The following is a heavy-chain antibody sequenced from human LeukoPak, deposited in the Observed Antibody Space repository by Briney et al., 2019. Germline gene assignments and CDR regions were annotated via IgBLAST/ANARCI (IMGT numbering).Heavy chain of an antibody. Sequence: GGSLRLSCAASGFTFSSYGMHWVRQAPGKGLEWGAVIWYDGSNKYYADSVKGRFTISRDNSKNTLYLQMNSLRAEDTAVYYCARGQPYSSSWYSRGGFDYWGQGTLVTVSS. CDR2: IWYDGSNK. CDR3: ARGQPYSSSWYSRGGFDY. D-gene: IGHD6-13*01. V-gene: IGHV3-33*01. J-gene: IGHJ4*02. CDR1: GFTFSSYG.